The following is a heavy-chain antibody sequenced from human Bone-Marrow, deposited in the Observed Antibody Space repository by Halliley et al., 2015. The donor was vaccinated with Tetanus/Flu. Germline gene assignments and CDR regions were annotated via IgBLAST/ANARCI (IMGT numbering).Heavy chain of an antibody. CDR2: IYYVGST. CDR1: GGSIINSNYY. D-gene: IGHD6-19*01. J-gene: IGHJ4*02. CDR3: ARHSNSGFDY. V-gene: IGHV4-39*01. Sequence: TLSLTCTVSGGSIINSNYYWDWIRQPPGKGLEYIGSIYYVGSTYYTPSLKSRVTISVDTSKNQFSPRLSSVTAADTALYYCARHSNSGFDYWGQGTPVTVSS.